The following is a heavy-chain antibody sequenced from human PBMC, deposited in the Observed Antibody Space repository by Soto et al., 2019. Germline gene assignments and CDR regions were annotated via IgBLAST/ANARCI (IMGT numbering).Heavy chain of an antibody. CDR3: ARGNPFNYAGFDV. J-gene: IGHJ6*02. Sequence: QVHLVQSGAEVKKPGASVKVSCKASGYTFSDFDINWLRQASGQGPEWMGWMNAKSGDTFFAQRFQGKFNMTWDTSLSTAYMEVGSLTSDDTAMYYCARGNPFNYAGFDVWGQGTTVAVSS. V-gene: IGHV1-8*01. D-gene: IGHD3-16*01. CDR2: MNAKSGDT. CDR1: GYTFSDFD.